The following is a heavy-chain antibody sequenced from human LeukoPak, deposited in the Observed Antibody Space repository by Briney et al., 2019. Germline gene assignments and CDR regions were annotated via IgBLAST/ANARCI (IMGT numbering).Heavy chain of an antibody. J-gene: IGHJ4*02. CDR2: IKQDGSEK. CDR1: GFTFSSYW. V-gene: IGHV3-7*01. CDR3: ARDRRYFVVVPAANDY. D-gene: IGHD2-2*01. Sequence: PGGSLRLSCAASGFTFSSYWVSWVCQAPGKGLEWVANIKQDGSEKYYVDSVKGRFTISRDNAKNSLYLQMNSLRAEDTAVYYCARDRRYFVVVPAANDYWGQGTLVTVSS.